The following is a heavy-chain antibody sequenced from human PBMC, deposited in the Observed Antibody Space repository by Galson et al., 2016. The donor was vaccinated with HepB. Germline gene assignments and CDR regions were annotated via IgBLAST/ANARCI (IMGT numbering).Heavy chain of an antibody. J-gene: IGHJ6*02. V-gene: IGHV3-53*01. CDR1: EFTVSSNY. CDR2: IYSGGTT. CDR3: ARDQGNYYYYGMDV. Sequence: SLRLSCAASEFTVSSNYMSWVRQAPGKGLEWVSVIYSGGTTYYADSVKGRFTISRDNSKNTLYLQMNSLRAEDTAVYYCARDQGNYYYYGMDVWGQGTTGTVSS.